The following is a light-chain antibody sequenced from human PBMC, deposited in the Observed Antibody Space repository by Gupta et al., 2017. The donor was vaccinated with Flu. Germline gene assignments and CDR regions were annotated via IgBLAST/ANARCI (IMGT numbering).Light chain of an antibody. V-gene: IGKV1-39*01. J-gene: IGKJ1*01. CDR1: QYISNF. CDR3: QQSFTTTVT. Sequence: GDRVTITCRASQYISNFLNWYQHTPGKAPKLLIYAASSLQSGVPSRFSGSGSGTEFTLTISSLQPEDFGTYYCQQSFTTTVTFGQGTRVEIK. CDR2: AAS.